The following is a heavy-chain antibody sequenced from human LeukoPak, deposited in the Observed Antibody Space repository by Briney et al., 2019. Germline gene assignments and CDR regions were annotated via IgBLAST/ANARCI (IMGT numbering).Heavy chain of an antibody. CDR2: ISAYNGNT. CDR1: GYTFTSYG. J-gene: IGHJ5*02. V-gene: IGHV1-18*01. D-gene: IGHD3-3*01. Sequence: ASVKVSCKASGYTFTSYGISWVRQAPGQGLEWMGWISAYNGNTNYAQKLQGRVTMTTDTSTSTAYMELRSLRSDDTAVYYCARQNTIFGVVNYQGWFDPWGQGTLVTVSS. CDR3: ARQNTIFGVVNYQGWFDP.